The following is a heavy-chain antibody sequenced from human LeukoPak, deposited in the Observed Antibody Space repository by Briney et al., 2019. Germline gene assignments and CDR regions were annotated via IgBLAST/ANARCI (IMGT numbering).Heavy chain of an antibody. Sequence: GASVKVSCKASGYNFTDYYIHSVRQAPGQGLEWMGWINPKSGGTNYAQKFRGRVTMTRDTSISTAYMELSGLRSDDTAVYYCARDSGLGPTWHPFDHWGQGTPVTVSS. V-gene: IGHV1-2*02. CDR3: ARDSGLGPTWHPFDH. CDR2: INPKSGGT. CDR1: GYNFTDYY. D-gene: IGHD1-26*01. J-gene: IGHJ4*02.